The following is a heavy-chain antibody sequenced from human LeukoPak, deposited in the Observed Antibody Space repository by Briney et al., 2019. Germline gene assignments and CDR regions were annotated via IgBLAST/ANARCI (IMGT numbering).Heavy chain of an antibody. CDR3: ARGRVGSPRDDIDY. D-gene: IGHD1-26*01. CDR2: IYPGDSDT. CDR1: GYDFTKYW. Sequence: WESLKISCKTSGYDFTKYWIGWVRQMPGRGLEWMGIIYPGDSDTRYRSSFEGQVTISADESIITAYLQWTSLTASDSAMYYCARGRVGSPRDDIDYWGQGTLITVSS. V-gene: IGHV5-51*01. J-gene: IGHJ4*02.